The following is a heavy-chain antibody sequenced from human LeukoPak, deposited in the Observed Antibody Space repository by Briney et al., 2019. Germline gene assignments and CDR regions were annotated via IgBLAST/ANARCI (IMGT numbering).Heavy chain of an antibody. D-gene: IGHD2-15*01. CDR2: ISSSGSA. J-gene: IGHJ3*01. CDR3: AREWSGFDF. Sequence: GTLRLSCAASGFTFSRYSMIWIRQPPGKGLEWSAHISSSGSAIYNPSLKSRVSMAVATSKNQFSLRMTSVTAADTAVYYCAREWSGFDFWGQGTMVTVSS. V-gene: IGHV4-59*01. CDR1: GFTFSRYS.